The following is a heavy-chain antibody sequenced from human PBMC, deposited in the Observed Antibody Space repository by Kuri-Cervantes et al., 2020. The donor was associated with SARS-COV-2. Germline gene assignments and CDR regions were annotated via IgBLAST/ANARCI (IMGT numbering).Heavy chain of an antibody. D-gene: IGHD3-16*01. CDR1: GGSITSYY. CDR3: ARHYAFDRFHN. CDR2: IYTSGST. V-gene: IGHV4-4*07. J-gene: IGHJ4*02. Sequence: AETLCLTCTGSGGSITSYYWSWIRQPAGKGLEWIGRIYTSGSTNYNRSLKHRVTMSVDTYKNQFSLKLTCVTAADTAIYYCARHYAFDRFHNWGQGTQVTVSS.